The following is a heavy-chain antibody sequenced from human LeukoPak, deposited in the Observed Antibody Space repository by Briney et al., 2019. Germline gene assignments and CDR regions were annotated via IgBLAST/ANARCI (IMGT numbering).Heavy chain of an antibody. D-gene: IGHD6-19*01. CDR3: ARGHSSGSSDY. CDR1: GYTFTSYD. Sequence: ASVKVSCTASGYTFTSYDISWVRQAPGQGLEWMGWISVYNGNTNYAQKFQGRVTMTTDTSTSTAYMELRSLRSDDTAVYYCARGHSSGSSDYWGQGTLVTVSS. CDR2: ISVYNGNT. V-gene: IGHV1-18*01. J-gene: IGHJ4*02.